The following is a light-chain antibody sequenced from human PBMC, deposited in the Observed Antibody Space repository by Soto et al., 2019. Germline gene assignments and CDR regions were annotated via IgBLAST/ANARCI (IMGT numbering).Light chain of an antibody. CDR1: QSISHY. CDR3: QQFYNYWT. V-gene: IGKV1-5*03. Sequence: DIQMTQSPSTLSASVGDRVTITCRASQSISHYLAWYQQTPGKAPKLLIYKASSLESGVPSRFSGSVSGTEFTLTISSLQPDDFATYYCQQFYNYWTFGQGTKVEIK. CDR2: KAS. J-gene: IGKJ1*01.